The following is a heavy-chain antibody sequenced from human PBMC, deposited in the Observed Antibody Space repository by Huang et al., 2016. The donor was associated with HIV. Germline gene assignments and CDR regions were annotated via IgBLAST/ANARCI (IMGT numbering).Heavy chain of an antibody. CDR3: ASQHIGAAATWF. CDR1: GDFISSTNYY. Sequence: QLQLQESGPGQVKPSETLSLTCTVSGDFISSTNYYWGWIRQSPGKGLEWVGRVYQSGSTNYNPSRKSRVTLSGDTSRNQLSLRLNSGTAADTAVYYCASQHIGAAATWFWGRGTQVAVSS. D-gene: IGHD6-13*01. J-gene: IGHJ4*02. V-gene: IGHV4-39*01. CDR2: VYQSGST.